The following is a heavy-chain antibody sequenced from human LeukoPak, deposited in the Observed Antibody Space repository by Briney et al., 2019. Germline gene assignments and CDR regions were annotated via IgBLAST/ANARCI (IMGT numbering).Heavy chain of an antibody. Sequence: GGSLRLSCAASGFTFSSYSMNWVRQAPGKGLEWVSSISSSSSYIYYADSVKGRFTISRDNAKSSLYLQMNSLRAEDTAVYYCARDLGSGFINSHFDYWGQGTLVTVSS. CDR2: ISSSSSYI. V-gene: IGHV3-21*01. D-gene: IGHD2-2*03. CDR1: GFTFSSYS. J-gene: IGHJ4*02. CDR3: ARDLGSGFINSHFDY.